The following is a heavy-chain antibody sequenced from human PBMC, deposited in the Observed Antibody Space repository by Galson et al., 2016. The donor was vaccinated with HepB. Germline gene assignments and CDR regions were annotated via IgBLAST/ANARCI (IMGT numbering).Heavy chain of an antibody. J-gene: IGHJ4*02. V-gene: IGHV3-11*01. Sequence: SLRLSCAAFGFTFSDYYMSWVRQAPGKGLEWVSYISSSGQAIYYADSVKGRFTISRDNVKNSLYLQMNSLRADDTAVYYCARDPVRFSGYDPRYYFDFWGQGTLVTVSS. CDR3: ARDPVRFSGYDPRYYFDF. D-gene: IGHD5-12*01. CDR1: GFTFSDYY. CDR2: ISSSGQAI.